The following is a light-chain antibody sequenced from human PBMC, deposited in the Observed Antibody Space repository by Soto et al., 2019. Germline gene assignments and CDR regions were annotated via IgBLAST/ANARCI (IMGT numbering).Light chain of an antibody. Sequence: QSALTQPPSASGSPGQSVTISCTGTSSDVGGYNYVSWYQQHPGKAPKVMIYEVSNRPSGVSNRFSGSKSGNTASLTISGLQADDEADYYCSSYTRSSSLYVFGTGTKVTVL. J-gene: IGLJ1*01. V-gene: IGLV2-14*01. CDR3: SSYTRSSSLYV. CDR2: EVS. CDR1: SSDVGGYNY.